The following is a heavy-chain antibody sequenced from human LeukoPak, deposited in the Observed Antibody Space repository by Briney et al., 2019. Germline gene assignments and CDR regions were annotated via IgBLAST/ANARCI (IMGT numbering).Heavy chain of an antibody. V-gene: IGHV1-46*01. CDR3: ARRHWSGRERQLVHFDY. Sequence: GASVKVSCKASGYTFMSYYIHWVRQAPRQGFEWMGVINPSGDATSYAQKFQGRVTMTWDTSTSTVYMELSSLKSDDTAVYYCARRHWSGRERQLVHFDYWGQGTLVTVSS. J-gene: IGHJ4*02. CDR2: INPSGDAT. CDR1: GYTFMSYY. D-gene: IGHD3-3*01.